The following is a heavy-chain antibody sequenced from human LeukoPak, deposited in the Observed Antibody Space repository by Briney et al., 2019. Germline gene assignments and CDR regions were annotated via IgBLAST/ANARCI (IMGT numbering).Heavy chain of an antibody. J-gene: IGHJ4*02. D-gene: IGHD3-16*02. CDR2: SSGIGGST. V-gene: IGHV3-23*01. CDR1: GFTFSSYA. CDR3: ATSLVLPTFGGVIAFDY. Sequence: GGSLRLSCAASGFTFSSYAMSWVRQAPGKGLEWVSASSGIGGSTYYADSVKGRFTIPRENSKNTLYLQMNSLRAEDQAVYYCATSLVLPTFGGVIAFDYWGQGTLVTVSS.